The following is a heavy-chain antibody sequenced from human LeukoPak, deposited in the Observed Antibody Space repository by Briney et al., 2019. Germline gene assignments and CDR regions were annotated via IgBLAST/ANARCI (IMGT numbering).Heavy chain of an antibody. Sequence: ASVKVSCKASGGTLSTYGITWVRQAPGQGLEWMGALIPIFGTPTYAQRFQGRVTITTDESTSTAYMELSSLRSEDTAVYYCASLWGEWEQLDYWGQGTLVTVSS. CDR1: GGTLSTYG. J-gene: IGHJ4*02. V-gene: IGHV1-69*05. CDR2: LIPIFGTP. D-gene: IGHD1-26*01. CDR3: ASLWGEWEQLDY.